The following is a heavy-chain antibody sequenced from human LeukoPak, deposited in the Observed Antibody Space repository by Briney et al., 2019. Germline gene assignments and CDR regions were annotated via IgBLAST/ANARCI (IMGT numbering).Heavy chain of an antibody. CDR2: ISSSSSTI. J-gene: IGHJ4*02. V-gene: IGHV3-48*04. Sequence: GGSLRLSCAASGFTFSSYSMNWVRQAPGKGLEWVSYISSSSSTIYYADSVKGRFTISRDNAKNSLYLQMNSLRAEDTAVYYCAKDRERIYYGSGSYSYFDYWGQGTLVTVSS. CDR3: AKDRERIYYGSGSYSYFDY. D-gene: IGHD3-10*01. CDR1: GFTFSSYS.